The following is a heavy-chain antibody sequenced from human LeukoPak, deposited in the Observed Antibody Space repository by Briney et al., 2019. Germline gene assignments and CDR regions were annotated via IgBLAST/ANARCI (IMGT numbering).Heavy chain of an antibody. Sequence: GGSLRLSCAASGFTFSHFWMSWVRQAPGKGLEWVAYIKKTGSETYYVDSVKGRFTITRDNTRNSLFLQMYSLRAEDTAVYFCAREDGYCSGGNCYSYFDSWGQGTLVTVSS. CDR2: IKKTGSET. CDR1: GFTFSHFW. D-gene: IGHD2-15*01. V-gene: IGHV3-7*01. J-gene: IGHJ4*02. CDR3: AREDGYCSGGNCYSYFDS.